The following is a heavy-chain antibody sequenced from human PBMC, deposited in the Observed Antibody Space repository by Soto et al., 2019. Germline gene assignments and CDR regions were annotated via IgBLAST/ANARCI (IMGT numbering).Heavy chain of an antibody. CDR1: GFSFSSYD. J-gene: IGHJ4*02. D-gene: IGHD6-19*01. Sequence: QVQLVESGGGVVQPGGSLRVSCAASGFSFSSYDMHWVRQAPGKGLERVAGISYDGSNKHYADYVKVRFTISRDNSKNTLYLQMNSLRVAGTSVYHCANDLWADRGSGSPLDYWGQGTRVTVSS. CDR3: ANDLWADRGSGSPLDY. CDR2: ISYDGSNK. V-gene: IGHV3-30*18.